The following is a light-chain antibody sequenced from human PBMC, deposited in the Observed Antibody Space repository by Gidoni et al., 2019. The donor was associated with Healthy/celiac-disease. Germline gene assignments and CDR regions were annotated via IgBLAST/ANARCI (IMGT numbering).Light chain of an antibody. CDR3: QQYYSYPPFT. Sequence: ATRMTHPPSSFSAYTGDRVTSTCRASQGISSYLAWYQLKPGKAPKLLIYAASTLQSGVPSRVSGSGSGTDFTLTISCLQSEDFATYYCQQYYSYPPFTFGPXTKVDIK. CDR1: QGISSY. J-gene: IGKJ3*01. CDR2: AAS. V-gene: IGKV1-8*01.